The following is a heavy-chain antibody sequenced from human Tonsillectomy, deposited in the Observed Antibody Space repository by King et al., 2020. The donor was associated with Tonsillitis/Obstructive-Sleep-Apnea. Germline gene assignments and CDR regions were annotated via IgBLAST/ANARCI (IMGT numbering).Heavy chain of an antibody. CDR3: ASDIVVVPAAHYYYYYGMDV. D-gene: IGHD2-2*01. J-gene: IGHJ6*02. Sequence: VQLQESGPGLVKPSQTLSLTCTVSGGSISSGGYYWSWIRQHPGKGLEWIGYIYYSGSTYYNPSLKSRVTISVDTSKNQFSLQLSSVTAADTAVYYCASDIVVVPAAHYYYYYGMDVWGQGTTVTVSS. CDR2: IYYSGST. CDR1: GGSISSGGYY. V-gene: IGHV4-31*03.